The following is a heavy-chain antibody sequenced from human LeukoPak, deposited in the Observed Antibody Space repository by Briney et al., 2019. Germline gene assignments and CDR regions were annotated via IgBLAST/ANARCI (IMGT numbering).Heavy chain of an antibody. CDR1: GFTFSSYA. Sequence: GGSLRLSYAASGFTFSSYAMSWVRQAPGKGLEWVSAISGSGGSTYYADSVKGRFTISRDNSKNTLYLQMNSLRAEDTAVYYCAKRFGSTEAFDIWGQGTMVTVSS. CDR2: ISGSGGST. V-gene: IGHV3-23*01. D-gene: IGHD1-26*01. CDR3: AKRFGSTEAFDI. J-gene: IGHJ3*02.